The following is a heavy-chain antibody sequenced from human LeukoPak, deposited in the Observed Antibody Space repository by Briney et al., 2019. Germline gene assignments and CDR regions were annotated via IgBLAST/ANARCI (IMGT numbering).Heavy chain of an antibody. CDR3: ARDTVGSGYDFWSGYYPFDY. V-gene: IGHV3-48*03. D-gene: IGHD3-3*01. CDR1: GFTFSSYE. J-gene: IGHJ4*02. Sequence: GGSLRLSCAASGFTFSSYEMNWVRQAPGKGLEWVSYISSSGSTIYYADSAKGRFTISRDNAKNSLYLQMNSLRAEDTAVYYCARDTVGSGYDFWSGYYPFDYWGQGTLVTVSS. CDR2: ISSSGSTI.